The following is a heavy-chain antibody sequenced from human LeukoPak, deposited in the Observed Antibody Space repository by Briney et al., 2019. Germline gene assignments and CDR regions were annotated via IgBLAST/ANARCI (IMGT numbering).Heavy chain of an antibody. CDR3: AKSGVLLWFGSFDY. CDR1: GFTLSNYA. D-gene: IGHD3-10*01. J-gene: IGHJ4*02. V-gene: IGHV3-23*03. CDR2: VYSDGNT. Sequence: PGGSLRLSCDASGFTLSNYAMNWVRQAPGKGLEWVSVVYSDGNTFYADSVKGRFTISRDISMNTLHLQMNSLRGEDTAVYYCAKSGVLLWFGSFDYWGQGTLVTVSS.